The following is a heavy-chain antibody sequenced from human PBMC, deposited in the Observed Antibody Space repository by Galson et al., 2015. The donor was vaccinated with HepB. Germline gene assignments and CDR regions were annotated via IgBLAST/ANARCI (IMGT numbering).Heavy chain of an antibody. CDR1: GFSVYSNY. Sequence: SLRLSCAASGFSVYSNYMNWVRQAPGKGLEWVSLIYSSSSSTNYADSVRGRFTISRDTSKNSMYLQMSRLRADDTAMYYCAQLGAGYWDRGTLVTVSS. CDR3: AQLGAGY. CDR2: IYSSSSST. J-gene: IGHJ4*02. D-gene: IGHD1-1*01. V-gene: IGHV3-53*01.